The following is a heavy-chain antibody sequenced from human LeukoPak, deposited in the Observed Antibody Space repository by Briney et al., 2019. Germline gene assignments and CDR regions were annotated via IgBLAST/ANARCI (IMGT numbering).Heavy chain of an antibody. J-gene: IGHJ4*02. CDR1: GFTFRNFA. Sequence: GGSLRLSCAASGFTFRNFAMNWVRQAPGKGLEWVSAISGSGSSTYYADSVKGRFTISRDNSKNTLYLQMNSLRVEDTAMYYCARDLSRGDIVGVPSALFDYWGQGTLVTVPS. V-gene: IGHV3-23*01. CDR2: ISGSGSST. D-gene: IGHD2-2*01. CDR3: ARDLSRGDIVGVPSALFDY.